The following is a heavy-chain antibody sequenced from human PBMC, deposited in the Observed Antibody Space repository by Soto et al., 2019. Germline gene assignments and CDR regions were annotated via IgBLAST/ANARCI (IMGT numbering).Heavy chain of an antibody. Sequence: EVQLLESGGGLVQTGGSLRLSCAASGFTFSSYAMSWVRQAPGKGLEWVSAISGSGGRTYYADSVKGRFTISRDNSKNTLYLQMNSLRAEDTAVYYCANLLRHYYYGMEVWGQGTTVTVSS. CDR1: GFTFSSYA. D-gene: IGHD4-17*01. CDR2: ISGSGGRT. V-gene: IGHV3-23*01. J-gene: IGHJ6*02. CDR3: ANLLRHYYYGMEV.